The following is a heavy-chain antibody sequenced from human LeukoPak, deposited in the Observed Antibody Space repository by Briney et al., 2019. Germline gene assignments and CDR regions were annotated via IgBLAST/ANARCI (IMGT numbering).Heavy chain of an antibody. CDR3: ARGTYDSSGHALNY. V-gene: IGHV4-61*02. Sequence: NPSETLSLTCTVSGGSISSGSYYWSWIRQPAGKGLEWIGRIYISGSTNYNPSLKSRVTISVDTSKNQFSLKLSSVTAADTAVYYCARGTYDSSGHALNYWGQGTLVTVSS. CDR2: IYISGST. CDR1: GGSISSGSYY. D-gene: IGHD3-22*01. J-gene: IGHJ4*02.